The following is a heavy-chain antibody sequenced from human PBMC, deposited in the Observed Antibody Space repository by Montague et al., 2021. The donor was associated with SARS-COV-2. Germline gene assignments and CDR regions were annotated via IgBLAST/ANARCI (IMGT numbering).Heavy chain of an antibody. CDR2: INHSGST. CDR3: ARGRRILLWFGELFPGGDYYGMDV. V-gene: IGHV4-34*01. Sequence: SETLSLTCAVSGGSISSGGYSWSWIRQPPGKGLEWIGEINHSGSTNYNPSLKSRVTISVDTSKNQFSLKLSSVTAADTAVYYCARGRRILLWFGELFPGGDYYGMDVWGQGTTVTVSS. D-gene: IGHD3-10*01. CDR1: GGSISSGGYS. J-gene: IGHJ6*02.